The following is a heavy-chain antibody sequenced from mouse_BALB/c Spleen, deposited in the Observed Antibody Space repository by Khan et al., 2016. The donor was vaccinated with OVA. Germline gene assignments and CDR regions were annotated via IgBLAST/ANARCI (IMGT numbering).Heavy chain of an antibody. CDR3: SRAGYGGFAY. CDR1: GFTFSDYY. Sequence: EVELVESGGGLVKPGGSLKLSCAASGFTFSDYYMYWVRQTPEQRLEWVATISAGGSSTSYPDSVTGRFTISRDNAKNNRYMQMSGLKSEDTAVYYCSRAGYGGFAYWGQGTLVTVSA. V-gene: IGHV5-4*02. J-gene: IGHJ3*01. D-gene: IGHD1-1*02. CDR2: ISAGGSST.